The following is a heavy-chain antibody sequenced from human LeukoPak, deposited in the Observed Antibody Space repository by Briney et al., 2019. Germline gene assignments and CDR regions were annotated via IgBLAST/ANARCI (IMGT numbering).Heavy chain of an antibody. V-gene: IGHV3-23*01. Sequence: GGSLRLSCAASGFTFSSYAMSWVRQPPGEGMEWVSGVSGSGGSTYYADSVKGRFTISRDNSKNTLYLQMNSLRAEDTAVYYCAKDLDIVATITGNWGQGTLVTVSS. J-gene: IGHJ4*02. CDR2: VSGSGGST. CDR3: AKDLDIVATITGN. D-gene: IGHD5-12*01. CDR1: GFTFSSYA.